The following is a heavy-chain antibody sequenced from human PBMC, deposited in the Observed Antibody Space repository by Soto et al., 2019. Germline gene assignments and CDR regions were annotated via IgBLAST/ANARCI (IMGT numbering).Heavy chain of an antibody. Sequence: HVQLVESGGGVVQPGRSLRLSCAASGFTFSSYGMHWVRQAPGKGLEWVAVISYDGSNKYYADSVKGRFTISRDNSKNTLYLQMNSLRAEDTAVYYCAKDWVQVGATSEPCWDYWGQGTLVTVSS. CDR2: ISYDGSNK. V-gene: IGHV3-30*18. CDR3: AKDWVQVGATSEPCWDY. J-gene: IGHJ4*02. CDR1: GFTFSSYG. D-gene: IGHD1-26*01.